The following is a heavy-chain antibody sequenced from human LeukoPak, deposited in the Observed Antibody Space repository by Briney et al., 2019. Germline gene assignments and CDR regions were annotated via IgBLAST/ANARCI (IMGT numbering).Heavy chain of an antibody. V-gene: IGHV3-7*04. CDR1: GFTFSSYW. Sequence: GGSLRLSCAASGFTFSSYWMSWVRQVPGKGLEWVANIKQDGSEKYYVDSEKGRFTISRDNAKNSLFLQMSSLRAEDTAVYFCSGDPGDYWGQGTLVTVSS. CDR2: IKQDGSEK. CDR3: SGDPGDY. D-gene: IGHD7-27*01. J-gene: IGHJ4*02.